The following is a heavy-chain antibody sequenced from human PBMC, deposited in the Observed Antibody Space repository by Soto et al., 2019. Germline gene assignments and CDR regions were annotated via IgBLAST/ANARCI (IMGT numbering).Heavy chain of an antibody. CDR1: GYTFTDFY. J-gene: IGHJ4*02. CDR2: IYPSDGST. V-gene: IGHV1-46*01. Sequence: HVQLVQSGAEVKPPGASVKVSCKASGYTFTDFYIHWVRQAPGQGLEWMAVIYPSDGSTTYAQSFQGRVIVTSDTSTNTIYMYLSSLTSEDTAVYYCARADREYWGQGTLVTVSS. CDR3: ARADREY.